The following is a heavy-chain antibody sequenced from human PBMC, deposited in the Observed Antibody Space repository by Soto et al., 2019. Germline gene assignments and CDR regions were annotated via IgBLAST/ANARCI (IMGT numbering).Heavy chain of an antibody. CDR1: GGFVSSGNYY. J-gene: IGHJ3*02. V-gene: IGHV4-34*01. CDR3: ARVERGTATTVVDAFDI. CDR2: MSHSGGT. Sequence: QVQLQQRGAGLLKPSETLSLTCAVYGGFVSSGNYYWSWIRQPPGKGLEWIGEMSHSGGTHFNPSLKSRVTISVDTSKNQFSLKMSSVTAADTALYYCARVERGTATTVVDAFDIWGPGTMVTVSS. D-gene: IGHD1-1*01.